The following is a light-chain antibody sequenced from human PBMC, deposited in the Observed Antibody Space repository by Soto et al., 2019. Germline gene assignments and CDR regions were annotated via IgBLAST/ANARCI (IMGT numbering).Light chain of an antibody. V-gene: IGLV2-14*01. CDR3: NSYTSSSPFV. J-gene: IGLJ1*01. CDR1: SSDVGANNY. CDR2: DVS. Sequence: QSALTQPASVSGSPGQSITISCTGTSSDVGANNYVSWYQQQPGKAPKLMIYDVSNRPSGISNRFSGSKSGNTASLTISGLQAEDEADYYCNSYTSSSPFVFGTGTKVTVL.